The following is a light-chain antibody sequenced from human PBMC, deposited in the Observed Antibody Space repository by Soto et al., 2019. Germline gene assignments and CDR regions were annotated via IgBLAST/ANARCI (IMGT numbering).Light chain of an antibody. CDR1: QGINNF. CDR3: QQLNTYPIT. Sequence: DIQLTQSPSFLSASVGDRVTITCRASQGINNFLGWYQQKPGKAPKLLIYAASTLQSGVPSRFSGSGSGTEFTLTISSLQPEDFATYYCQQLNTYPITFGQGTRLEIK. V-gene: IGKV1-9*01. J-gene: IGKJ5*01. CDR2: AAS.